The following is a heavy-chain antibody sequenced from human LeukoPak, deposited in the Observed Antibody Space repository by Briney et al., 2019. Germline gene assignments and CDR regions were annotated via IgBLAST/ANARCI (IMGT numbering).Heavy chain of an antibody. J-gene: IGHJ4*02. CDR3: ARGSHYGGNQEVLDY. D-gene: IGHD4-23*01. CDR2: IIPILGIA. Sequence: SVKVSCKASGGTFSSYAISWVRQAPGQGLEWMGRIIPILGIANYAQKFQGRVTITADKSTSTAYMELSSLRSEDTAVYYCARGSHYGGNQEVLDYWGQGTLVTVSS. V-gene: IGHV1-69*04. CDR1: GGTFSSYA.